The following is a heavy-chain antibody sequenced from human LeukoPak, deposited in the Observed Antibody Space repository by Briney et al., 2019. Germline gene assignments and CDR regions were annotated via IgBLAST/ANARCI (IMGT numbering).Heavy chain of an antibody. J-gene: IGHJ6*02. Sequence: PGGSLRFSCAASGFTFDDYAMHWVRQAPGKGLEWVSGVSWNSDNIGYADSVKGRFTISRDNAKNSLHLQMNSLRAEDTALYYCAKARGSSRWYAMDVWGQGTTVTVSS. CDR1: GFTFDDYA. D-gene: IGHD6-13*01. CDR2: VSWNSDNI. V-gene: IGHV3-9*01. CDR3: AKARGSSRWYAMDV.